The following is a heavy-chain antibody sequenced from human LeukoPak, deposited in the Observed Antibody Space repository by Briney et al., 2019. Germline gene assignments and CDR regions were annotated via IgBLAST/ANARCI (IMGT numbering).Heavy chain of an antibody. CDR3: ARVKRGHTVTVDY. J-gene: IGHJ4*02. Sequence: SETLSLTCTVSGGSISSGGYYWSWIRQHPGKGLEWIGEINHSGSTNYNPSLKSRVTISVDTSKNQFSLKLSSVTAADTAVYYCARVKRGHTVTVDYWGQGTLVTVSS. CDR2: INHSGST. D-gene: IGHD4-17*01. V-gene: IGHV4-39*07. CDR1: GGSISSGGYY.